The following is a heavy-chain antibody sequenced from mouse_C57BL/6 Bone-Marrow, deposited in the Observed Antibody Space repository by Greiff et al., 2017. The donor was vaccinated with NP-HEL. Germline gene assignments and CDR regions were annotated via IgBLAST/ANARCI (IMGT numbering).Heavy chain of an antibody. CDR3: AKGGTTVVATRRGFAY. CDR1: GYTFTSYW. J-gene: IGHJ3*01. CDR2: IDPSDSYT. D-gene: IGHD1-1*01. V-gene: IGHV1-69*01. Sequence: QVQLQQPGAEFVMPGASVKLSCKASGYTFTSYWMHWVKQRPGHGLEWIGEIDPSDSYTNYNQKFKGKSTLTVDKSSSTAYMQLSSLTSEDSAVYYGAKGGTTVVATRRGFAYWGQGTLVTVSA.